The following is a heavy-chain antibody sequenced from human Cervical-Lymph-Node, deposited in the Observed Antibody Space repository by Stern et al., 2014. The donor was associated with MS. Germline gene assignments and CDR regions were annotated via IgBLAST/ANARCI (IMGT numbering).Heavy chain of an antibody. J-gene: IGHJ5*02. D-gene: IGHD2-8*01. CDR2: IYHNSGDT. V-gene: IGHV1-2*02. CDR3: AREYEPPTNWFDP. Sequence: VQLVESGAEVKKPGASVQVSCKASGYTFTAYSIHLVRQAPGPGLEWMGWIYHNSGDTNIAQKFQGRVTMTRDTSISTAYMELSRLRSDDTAVYYCAREYEPPTNWFDPWGQGTLVTVSS. CDR1: GYTFTAYS.